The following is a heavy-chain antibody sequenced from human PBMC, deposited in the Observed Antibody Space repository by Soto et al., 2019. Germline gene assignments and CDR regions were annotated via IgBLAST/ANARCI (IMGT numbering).Heavy chain of an antibody. J-gene: IGHJ6*02. CDR1: GYTFTGYY. D-gene: IGHD6-13*01. CDR2: INPNSGGT. CDR3: ARRTKIAAARYYYYGMDV. Sequence: ASVKVSCKASGYTFTGYYMHWVRQAPGQGLEWMGWINPNSGGTNYAQKFQGRVTMTRDTSISTAYMELSRLRSDDTAVYYCARRTKIAAARYYYYGMDVWGQGTTVTVSS. V-gene: IGHV1-2*02.